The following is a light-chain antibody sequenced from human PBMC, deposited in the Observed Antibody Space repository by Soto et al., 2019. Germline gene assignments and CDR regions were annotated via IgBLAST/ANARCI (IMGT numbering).Light chain of an antibody. J-gene: IGKJ4*02. CDR1: QSVSSSY. CDR3: QQYGSSSLT. V-gene: IGKV3-20*01. CDR2: GAS. Sequence: EIVLTQSPGTLSLSPGERATLSCRASQSVSSSYLAWYQQKPGQAPRLLIYGASSRATGIPDRFSGSGSGTDFTLTISRLEPEGLAVYYCQQYGSSSLTFGGGTKVEIK.